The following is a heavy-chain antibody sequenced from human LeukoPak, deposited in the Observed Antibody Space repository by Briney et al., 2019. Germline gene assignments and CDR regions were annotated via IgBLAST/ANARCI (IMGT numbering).Heavy chain of an antibody. V-gene: IGHV3-11*01. Sequence: SRRLSSAASGVTFSEYYMSWVRQAPGNGLEWVSYISSSGSTVYYADSVKGRFTISRDNAKNSLYLQMHSLRAEDTAVDYCARDLARRFLEWYNWFDPWGQGTLVTVSS. J-gene: IGHJ5*02. CDR1: GVTFSEYY. D-gene: IGHD3-3*01. CDR2: ISSSGSTV. CDR3: ARDLARRFLEWYNWFDP.